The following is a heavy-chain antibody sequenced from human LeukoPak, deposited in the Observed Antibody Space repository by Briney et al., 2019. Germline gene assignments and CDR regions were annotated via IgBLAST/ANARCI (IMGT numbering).Heavy chain of an antibody. CDR3: AREGTAGTNLNWFDP. CDR2: ISYSGST. Sequence: PSETLSLTCTVSGGSISSYYWSWIRQPPGKGLEWIGYISYSGSTNYNPSLKSRVTISVDTSKNQFSLKLSSVTAADTAVYYCAREGTAGTNLNWFDPWGQGTLVTVSS. D-gene: IGHD1-1*01. CDR1: GGSISSYY. J-gene: IGHJ5*02. V-gene: IGHV4-59*01.